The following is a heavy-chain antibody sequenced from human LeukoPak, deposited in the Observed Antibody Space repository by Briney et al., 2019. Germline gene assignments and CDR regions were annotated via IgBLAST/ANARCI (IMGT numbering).Heavy chain of an antibody. V-gene: IGHV4-59*01. CDR1: SGALSSGY. J-gene: IGHJ3*01. CDR3: ARNKPLELFAL. Sequence: SQTLSLTCNISSGALSSGYGSWIRQPPGQGLEWIGYIYYSGNTYYNPSLKSRVTISVDTSENQFSLKLNSVTAADTAVYYCARNKPLELFALWGQGLMGAVSS. D-gene: IGHD1-26*01. CDR2: IYYSGNT.